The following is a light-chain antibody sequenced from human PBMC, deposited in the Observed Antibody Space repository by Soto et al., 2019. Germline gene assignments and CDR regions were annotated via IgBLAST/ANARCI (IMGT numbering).Light chain of an antibody. CDR1: QSVSSSY. J-gene: IGKJ3*01. V-gene: IGKV3-20*01. CDR2: GSS. Sequence: EIVLTQSPGTLSFSPGERATLSCSASQSVSSSYLAWYQQKPGQAPRLLIYGSSSRATGLPDRFSGSGSGTDYTLTISRLEPEDFAVYYCQQYGSSRFTFGRGTKVDIK. CDR3: QQYGSSRFT.